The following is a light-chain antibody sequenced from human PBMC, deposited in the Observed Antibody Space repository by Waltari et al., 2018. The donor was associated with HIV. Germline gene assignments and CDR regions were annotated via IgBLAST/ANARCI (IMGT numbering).Light chain of an antibody. CDR1: SSNIGARYD. CDR2: GNS. CDR3: QSYDSSLSGVV. J-gene: IGLJ2*01. Sequence: QSVLTQPPSVSGAPGQRVTISCTGSSSNIGARYDVHWYQQLPGTAPKLLIYGNSNRPSELPDRFSGSKSGTSASLAITGLQAEDEADYYCQSYDSSLSGVVFGGGTKLTVL. V-gene: IGLV1-40*01.